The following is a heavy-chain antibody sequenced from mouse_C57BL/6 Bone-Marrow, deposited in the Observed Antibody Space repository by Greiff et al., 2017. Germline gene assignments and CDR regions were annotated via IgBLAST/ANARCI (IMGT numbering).Heavy chain of an antibody. J-gene: IGHJ4*01. Sequence: EVMLVEPGPGLVKPSQTVFLTCTVTGISITTGNYRWSWIRQFPGNKLEWIGYIYYSGTLTYNPSLTRRTTITRDTPKNQYYLEINSLTARDTAAYYGARDEGDNAYAMDYWGQGTSVTGSA. V-gene: IGHV3-5*01. CDR2: IYYSGTL. CDR3: ARDEGDNAYAMDY. D-gene: IGHD2-13*01. CDR1: GISITTGNYR.